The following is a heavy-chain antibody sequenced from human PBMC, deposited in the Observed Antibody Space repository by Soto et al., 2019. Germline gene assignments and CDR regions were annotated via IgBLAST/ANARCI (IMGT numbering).Heavy chain of an antibody. J-gene: IGHJ6*02. CDR3: ARGSSGYYYYGMDV. CDR2: ISSSSSYI. D-gene: IGHD6-25*01. V-gene: IGHV3-21*01. CDR1: GVTFSSYS. Sequence: XGSLRLSCAASGVTFSSYSMNWVRQAPGKGLEWVSSISSSSSYIYYADSVKGRFTISRDNAKNSLYLQMNSLRAEDTAVYYCARGSSGYYYYGMDVWGQGTTVTVSS.